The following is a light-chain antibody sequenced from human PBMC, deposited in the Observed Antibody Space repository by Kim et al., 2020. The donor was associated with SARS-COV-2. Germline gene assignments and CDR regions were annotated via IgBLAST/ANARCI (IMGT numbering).Light chain of an antibody. CDR2: AAS. J-gene: IGKJ1*01. V-gene: IGKV1-27*01. CDR1: QGISNS. Sequence: ASVGDRVTITWRASQGISNSLAWYQQKPGKVPKLIMYAASTLESGVPSRFSGTGSGTDFSLTISSLQPEDVATYYCQKYDRAPWTFGQGTKVDIK. CDR3: QKYDRAPWT.